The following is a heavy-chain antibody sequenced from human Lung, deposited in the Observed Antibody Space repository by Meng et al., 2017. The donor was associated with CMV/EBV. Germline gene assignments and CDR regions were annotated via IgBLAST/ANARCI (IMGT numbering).Heavy chain of an antibody. CDR2: IREDGSGK. D-gene: IGHD4-17*01. CDR3: ERGVTIHGVTKPQAALR. CDR1: GFTFRRHW. J-gene: IGHJ4*02. V-gene: IGHV3-7*01. Sequence: GESLKISCSTSGFTFRRHWMVWVRQAPGKGLEWVADIREDGSGKYYVDSVKGRFTISRDNANDSLFLQMNSLKGEDTAVYYCERGVTIHGVTKPQAALRWGQGTLVXVSS.